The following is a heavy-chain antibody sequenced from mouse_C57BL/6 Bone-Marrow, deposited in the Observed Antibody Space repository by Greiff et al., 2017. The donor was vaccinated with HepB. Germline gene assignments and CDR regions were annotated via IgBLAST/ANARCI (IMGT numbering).Heavy chain of an antibody. D-gene: IGHD6-1*01. CDR1: GYAFRSSW. CDR2: IYPGDGDT. Sequence: QVQLQQSGPELVKPGASVKLSCKASGYAFRSSWMNWVKQRPGKGLEWIVRIYPGDGDTNYNGKFKGQATQTADKSSSTAYMQLSSLTSEDSAVYFCAISHYYFDYWGQGTTLTGSS. CDR3: AISHYYFDY. V-gene: IGHV1-82*01. J-gene: IGHJ2*01.